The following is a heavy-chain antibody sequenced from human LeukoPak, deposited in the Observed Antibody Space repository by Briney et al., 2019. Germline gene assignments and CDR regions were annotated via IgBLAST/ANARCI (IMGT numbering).Heavy chain of an antibody. J-gene: IGHJ6*02. D-gene: IGHD3-16*01. Sequence: SETLSLTCTVSNDSISDTSYYWGWIRQPPGKGLEWIGSFYWPASPYYNPSLKSRVTISVDTSKNQFSLKLNSVTAADTAVYYCARDRAPGDDTFGRLKNYYYYYGMDVWGQGTTVTVSS. V-gene: IGHV4-39*07. CDR1: NDSISDTSYY. CDR2: FYWPASP. CDR3: ARDRAPGDDTFGRLKNYYYYYGMDV.